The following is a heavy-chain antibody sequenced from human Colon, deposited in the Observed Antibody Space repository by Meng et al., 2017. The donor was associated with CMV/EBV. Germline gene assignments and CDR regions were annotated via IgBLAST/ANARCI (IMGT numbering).Heavy chain of an antibody. CDR2: IKPDGSQG. CDR1: GFTFNTYW. V-gene: IGHV3-7*01. D-gene: IGHD3-10*01. Sequence: GGSLRLSCAASGFTFNTYWMTWVRQAPGKGLECVANIKPDGSQGYYVDSVKGRFTISRDNSKNTLYLQMNSLRAEDTAVYYCARDRISYRVYYYYGMDVWGQGTTVTVSS. J-gene: IGHJ6*01. CDR3: ARDRISYRVYYYYGMDV.